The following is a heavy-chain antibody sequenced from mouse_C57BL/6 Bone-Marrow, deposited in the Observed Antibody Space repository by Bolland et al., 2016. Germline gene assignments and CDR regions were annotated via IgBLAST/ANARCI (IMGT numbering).Heavy chain of an antibody. Sequence: DTSYNQKFKGKATLTVDKSSSTAYMQLSSLTSEDSAVCFCARNDYDEWFAYWGQGTLV. CDR3: ARNDYDEWFAY. D-gene: IGHD2-4*01. V-gene: IGHV1-12*01. CDR2: DT. J-gene: IGHJ3*01.